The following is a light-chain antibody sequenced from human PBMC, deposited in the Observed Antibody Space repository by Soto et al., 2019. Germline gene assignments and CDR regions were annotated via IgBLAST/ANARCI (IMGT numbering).Light chain of an antibody. J-gene: IGKJ1*01. V-gene: IGKV1-39*01. CDR3: QQSYNTPWT. CDR1: QSISSY. Sequence: DIQMTQSPSSLSASVGDRVTITCRASQSISSYLHWYQQKPGKAPKPLIYAASSLQSGVPSRFSGSGSGTDFTLTISSLQPEDFATYYCQQSYNTPWTFGQGTKVDIK. CDR2: AAS.